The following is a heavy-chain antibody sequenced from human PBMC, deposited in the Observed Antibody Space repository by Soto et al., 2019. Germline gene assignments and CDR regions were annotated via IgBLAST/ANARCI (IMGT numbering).Heavy chain of an antibody. V-gene: IGHV1-69*01. D-gene: IGHD1-26*01. CDR1: GGTFSSYS. Sequence: QVQLVQSGAEVKKPGSSVKVSCKASGGTFSSYSINWVRQAPGQGLEWMGEIIPIFGTANYAQKCQGRVTITADESTSTAYMELRSLRSEATAVYYCARDGGRHSGGIDYWGQGTLVTVSS. J-gene: IGHJ4*02. CDR2: IIPIFGTA. CDR3: ARDGGRHSGGIDY.